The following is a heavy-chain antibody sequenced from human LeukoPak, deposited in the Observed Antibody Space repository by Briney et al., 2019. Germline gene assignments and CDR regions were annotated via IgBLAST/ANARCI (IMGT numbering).Heavy chain of an antibody. D-gene: IGHD3-10*01. CDR2: IYYSGTT. J-gene: IGHJ4*02. Sequence: PSETLSLTCTGSGGSISSYYWSWIRQPPGKGLEWIGDIYYSGTTNYNPSLKSRLTISVDTSKNQFSLKLSSVTAADTAVYYCARTQVDYYYGSGSNFDYWGQGTLVTVSS. V-gene: IGHV4-59*08. CDR1: GGSISSYY. CDR3: ARTQVDYYYGSGSNFDY.